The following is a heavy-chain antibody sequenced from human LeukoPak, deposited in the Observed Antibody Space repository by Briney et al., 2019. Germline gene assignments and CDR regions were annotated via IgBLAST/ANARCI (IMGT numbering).Heavy chain of an antibody. D-gene: IGHD2-21*02. Sequence: MASETLSLTCTVSGGSISSYDWTWIRQPPGKGLEWIGYIYYSGSTNYNPSLKSRVTISVDTSKNQFSLKLSSVTAADTAVYYCARGVVVPALFHRINWFDPWGQGTLVTVSS. CDR1: GGSISSYD. J-gene: IGHJ5*02. V-gene: IGHV4-59*01. CDR3: ARGVVVPALFHRINWFDP. CDR2: IYYSGST.